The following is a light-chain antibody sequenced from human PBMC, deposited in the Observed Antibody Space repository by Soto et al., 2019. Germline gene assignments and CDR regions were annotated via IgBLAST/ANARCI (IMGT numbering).Light chain of an antibody. V-gene: IGKV3-11*01. Sequence: EIVLTQSPATLSLSPGERATLSCRASQSVSSYLAWYQHKPGQAPRLLIYDASNSATGIPARFSGSGSGTDFTLTISSLEPEDFAVYDCEQRSNWPSTFRGGTKVEIK. CDR3: EQRSNWPST. CDR2: DAS. J-gene: IGKJ4*01. CDR1: QSVSSY.